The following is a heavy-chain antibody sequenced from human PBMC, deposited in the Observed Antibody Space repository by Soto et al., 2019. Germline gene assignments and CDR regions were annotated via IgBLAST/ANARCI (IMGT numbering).Heavy chain of an antibody. Sequence: SETLSLTCAVYGGSFSGYYWSWIRQPPGKGLEWIGEINHSGSTNYNPSLKSRVTISVDTSKNQFSLKLSSVTAADTAVYYCARVGEVIRHMGYWGQGTLVTVSS. J-gene: IGHJ4*02. CDR1: GGSFSGYY. D-gene: IGHD2-21*01. V-gene: IGHV4-34*01. CDR3: ARVGEVIRHMGY. CDR2: INHSGST.